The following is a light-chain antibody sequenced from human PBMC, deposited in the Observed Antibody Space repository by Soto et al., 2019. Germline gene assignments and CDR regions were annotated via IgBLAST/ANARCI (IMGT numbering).Light chain of an antibody. V-gene: IGKV1-33*01. CDR1: QDIANY. CDR2: DVS. J-gene: IGKJ4*01. Sequence: DIQITQSPSSLSASVGERVTITCRASQDIANYLNWFQHKPGQAPKLLIYDVSNLETGVPSRFSGSGSSTHFTFTISKLQPEDVEKYSCQHYASLPLTLGGG. CDR3: QHYASLPLT.